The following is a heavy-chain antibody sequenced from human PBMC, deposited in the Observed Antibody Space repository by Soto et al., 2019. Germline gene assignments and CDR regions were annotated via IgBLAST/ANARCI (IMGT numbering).Heavy chain of an antibody. Sequence: EVQILESGGGLVQPGGSLRLSCAASGLTFRNYAMTWVRQAPGKGLQWVSTISGNGGSTYYAASVKGRFTISRDNSNNTMYLHMNSLRVEDTAVYYCANREQKLIRNIYYYYMDVWGKGTTVTVSS. V-gene: IGHV3-23*01. CDR2: ISGNGGST. CDR3: ANREQKLIRNIYYYYMDV. CDR1: GLTFRNYA. D-gene: IGHD2-15*01. J-gene: IGHJ6*03.